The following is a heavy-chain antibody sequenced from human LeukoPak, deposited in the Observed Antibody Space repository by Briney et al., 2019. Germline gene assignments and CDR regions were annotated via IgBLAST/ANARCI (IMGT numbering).Heavy chain of an antibody. V-gene: IGHV4-39*07. J-gene: IGHJ4*02. Sequence: SETLSLTCTVSGGSISSSSYYWGWIRQPPGKGLEWIGSIYYSGSTYYNPSLKSRVTISVDTSKNQFSLKLSSVTAADTAVYYCARDPGGIAAFDYWGQGTLVTVSS. D-gene: IGHD6-13*01. CDR3: ARDPGGIAAFDY. CDR1: GGSISSSSYY. CDR2: IYYSGST.